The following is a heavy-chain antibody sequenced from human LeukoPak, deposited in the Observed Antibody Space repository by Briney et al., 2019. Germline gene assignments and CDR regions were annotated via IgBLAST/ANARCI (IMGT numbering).Heavy chain of an antibody. CDR3: ARSGSYSFWFDP. CDR2: MYYSGST. Sequence: SETLSLTCTVSGGSISSYYWGWIRQPPGKGLEWIGSMYYSGSTYYNPSLKSRVTIFVDTSKNQFSLKLSSVTAADTAVYYCARSGSYSFWFDPWGQGTLVTVSS. D-gene: IGHD1-26*01. J-gene: IGHJ5*02. V-gene: IGHV4-39*01. CDR1: GGSISSYY.